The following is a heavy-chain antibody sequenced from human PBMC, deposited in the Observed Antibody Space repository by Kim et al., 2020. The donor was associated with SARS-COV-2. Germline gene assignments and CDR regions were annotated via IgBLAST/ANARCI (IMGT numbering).Heavy chain of an antibody. V-gene: IGHV4-31*03. J-gene: IGHJ4*02. D-gene: IGHD3-16*02. CDR3: ARATMITFGGVIDHFDY. Sequence: SETLSPTSTVSGGSISSGGYYWSWIRQHPGKGLEWIGYIYYSGSTYYNPSLKSRVTISVDTSKNQFSLKLSSVTAADTAVYYCARATMITFGGVIDHFDYWGQGTLVTVSS. CDR1: GGSISSGGYY. CDR2: IYYSGST.